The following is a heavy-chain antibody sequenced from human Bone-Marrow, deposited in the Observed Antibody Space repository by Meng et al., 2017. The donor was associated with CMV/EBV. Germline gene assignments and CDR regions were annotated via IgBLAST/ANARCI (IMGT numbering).Heavy chain of an antibody. V-gene: IGHV1-2*02. J-gene: IGHJ4*02. CDR1: GYTFTSYY. D-gene: IGHD2-2*01. CDR2: INPNSGGT. Sequence: ASVTVSCKASGYTFTSYYMHWVRQAPGQGLEWMGWINPNSGGTNYAQKFQGRVTMTRDTSISTAYMELSRLRSDDTAVYYCARELSGSSTIWPLDYWGQGTLATVSS. CDR3: ARELSGSSTIWPLDY.